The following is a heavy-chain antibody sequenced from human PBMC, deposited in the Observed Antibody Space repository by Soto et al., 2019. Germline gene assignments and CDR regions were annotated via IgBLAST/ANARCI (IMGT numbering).Heavy chain of an antibody. CDR2: IYYSGST. Sequence: LSLTCTVSGGSISSYYWSWIRQPPGKGLEWIGYIYYSGSTNYNPSLKSRVTISVDTSKNQFSLKLSSVTAADTAVYYCARALSIAARPFDYWGQGTLVTVSS. CDR1: GGSISSYY. V-gene: IGHV4-59*01. D-gene: IGHD6-6*01. CDR3: ARALSIAARPFDY. J-gene: IGHJ4*02.